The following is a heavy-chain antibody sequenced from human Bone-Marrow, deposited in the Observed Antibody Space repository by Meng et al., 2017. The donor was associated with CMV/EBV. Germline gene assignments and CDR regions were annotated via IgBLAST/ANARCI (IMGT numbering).Heavy chain of an antibody. Sequence: SVKVSCKASGGTFSSYAISWVRQAPGQGLEWMGGIIPIFGTANYAQKFQGRVTITTDESTSTAYMELSSLRSEDTAVYYCASQQASGPEYFQHWGHGTLVTVSS. J-gene: IGHJ1*01. CDR3: ASQQASGPEYFQH. D-gene: IGHD5-12*01. V-gene: IGHV1-69*05. CDR1: GGTFSSYA. CDR2: IIPIFGTA.